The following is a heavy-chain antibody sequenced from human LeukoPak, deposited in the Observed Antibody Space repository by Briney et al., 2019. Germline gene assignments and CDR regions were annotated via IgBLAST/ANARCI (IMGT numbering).Heavy chain of an antibody. D-gene: IGHD3-22*01. V-gene: IGHV4-31*03. CDR2: IYYSGST. CDR1: GGSISSGGYY. CDR3: AREGFYDSSGYPDY. J-gene: IGHJ4*02. Sequence: SETLSLTCTVSGGSISSGGYYWSWIRQHPGKGLEWIGYIYYSGSTYYNPSLKSRVTISVDTSKNQFSLKLSSVTAADTAVYYCAREGFYDSSGYPDYWGQGTLVTVSS.